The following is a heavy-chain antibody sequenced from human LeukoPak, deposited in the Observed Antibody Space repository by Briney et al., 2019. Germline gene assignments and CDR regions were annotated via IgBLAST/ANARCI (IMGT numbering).Heavy chain of an antibody. CDR2: ISAGNGNT. D-gene: IGHD1-26*01. CDR1: GYTFTSYA. V-gene: IGHV1-3*01. CDR3: ARDSGSESNDY. J-gene: IGHJ4*02. Sequence: ASVKVSCKASGYTFTSYAIHWVRQAPGQRLEWMGWISAGNGNTKYSQNFQGRVTFISNTSATTAFMELSSLRSEGAAVYYCARDSGSESNDYWGQGTLVTVSS.